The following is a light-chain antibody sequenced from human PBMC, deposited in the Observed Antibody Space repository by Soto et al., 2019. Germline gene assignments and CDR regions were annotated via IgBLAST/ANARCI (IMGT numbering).Light chain of an antibody. CDR3: QQYGSSPFT. V-gene: IGKV3-20*01. CDR1: QSVSSSY. Sequence: EIVWTQSPGTLSLSPGERATLSCRASQSVSSSYLAWYQQKPGQAPRLLIYGASSRATGIPDRFSGSGSGTDFSLTISRLEPEDFAVYYCQQYGSSPFTFGPGTKLDIK. CDR2: GAS. J-gene: IGKJ3*01.